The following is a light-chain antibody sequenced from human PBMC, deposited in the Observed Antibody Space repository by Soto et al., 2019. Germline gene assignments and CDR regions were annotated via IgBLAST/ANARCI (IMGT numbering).Light chain of an antibody. CDR2: KVS. V-gene: IGKV2-30*02. Sequence: DVVMTQSPLSLPVTLGQPASISCRSSQSLVHSDGDTYLSWFQRRSGQSTRRLIYKVSYRDSGVPDRVSGSGSGTDFTLKINRVEAEDVGTYYCMQSTPWPPGTFGQGTKLEIK. CDR1: QSLVHSDGDTY. CDR3: MQSTPWPPGT. J-gene: IGKJ2*01.